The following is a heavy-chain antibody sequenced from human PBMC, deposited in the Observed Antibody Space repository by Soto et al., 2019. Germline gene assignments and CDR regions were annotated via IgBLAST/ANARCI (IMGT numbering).Heavy chain of an antibody. CDR1: GYTFSSYG. J-gene: IGHJ6*01. Sequence: QVRLVQSAAEVKKPGASVKVSCKASGYTFSSYGITWVRQAPGHGLEWMGWISGYNGNTHLAQKLQGRVITTPDTPPNTAIMKLTRMTCGVTAVYYCARIADCSITTCTVPSRFHIRGYYYYYGLDVWCPGTRVAVSS. CDR2: ISGYNGNT. CDR3: ARIADCSITTCTVPSRFHIRGYYYYYGLDV. V-gene: IGHV1-18*01. D-gene: IGHD2-2*01.